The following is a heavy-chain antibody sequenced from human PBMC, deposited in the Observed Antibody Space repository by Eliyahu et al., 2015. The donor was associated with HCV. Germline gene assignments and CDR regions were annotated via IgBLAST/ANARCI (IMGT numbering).Heavy chain of an antibody. CDR2: IGTAGDT. V-gene: IGHV3-13*01. CDR3: AREGSGSPNRNAFDI. Sequence: RWDLPXDPQATGKGLGSVSAIGTAGDTYYPGSVKGRFTISRENAKNSLYLQMNSLRAGDTAVYYCAREGSGSPNRNAFDIWGQGTMVTVSS. J-gene: IGHJ3*02. D-gene: IGHD3-10*01. CDR1: RWD.